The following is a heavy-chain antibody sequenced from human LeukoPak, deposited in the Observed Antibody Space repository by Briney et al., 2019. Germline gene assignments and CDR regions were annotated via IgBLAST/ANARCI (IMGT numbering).Heavy chain of an antibody. CDR1: GFTFSSYG. Sequence: PGGSLRLSCAASGFTFSSYGMPWVRQAPGKGLEWVAVIWYDGSNKYYADSVKGRFTISRDNSKNTLYLQMNSLRAEDTAVYYCAREMYAGWYFAFDIWGQGTMVTVSS. CDR3: AREMYAGWYFAFDI. V-gene: IGHV3-33*01. CDR2: IWYDGSNK. J-gene: IGHJ3*02. D-gene: IGHD6-19*01.